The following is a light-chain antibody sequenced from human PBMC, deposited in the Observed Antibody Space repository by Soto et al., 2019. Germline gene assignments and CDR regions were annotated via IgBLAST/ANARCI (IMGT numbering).Light chain of an antibody. V-gene: IGKV1-33*01. CDR2: DAS. CDR1: QDISNY. J-gene: IGKJ3*01. CDR3: QQYDNLPFT. Sequence: DIQMTQSPSSLSASVGDRVTITCQASQDISNYSNWYQQKPGKAPKLLIYDASNLETGVPSRFSGSGSGTDFTFTISSLQPEDIATYYCQQYDNLPFTFGPGTKVDIK.